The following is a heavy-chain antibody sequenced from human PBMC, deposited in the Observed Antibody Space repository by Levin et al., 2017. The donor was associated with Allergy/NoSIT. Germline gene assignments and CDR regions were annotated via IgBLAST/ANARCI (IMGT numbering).Heavy chain of an antibody. J-gene: IGHJ4*02. V-gene: IGHV3-74*01. D-gene: IGHD2-8*02. CDR3: ARYCTGGGCLDY. Sequence: LSLTCAASGFTFSSHWMHWVRQAPGKGLVWVSRIKYDGSSTTYADSVKGRFTISRDNAKNTVHLQMNSLRAEDTAIYYCARYCTGGGCLDYWGQGTLVTVSS. CDR1: GFTFSSHW. CDR2: IKYDGSST.